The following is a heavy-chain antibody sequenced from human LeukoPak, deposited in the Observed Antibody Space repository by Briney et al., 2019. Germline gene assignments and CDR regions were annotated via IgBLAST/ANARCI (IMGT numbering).Heavy chain of an antibody. Sequence: GGSLRLSCVASGFIVSSNYMSWVRQAPGKGLEWVSVIYSGGSTYYAVSVQGRFTISRDNSKNTLYLQMDSLRAEDTAVYYCARGYLDSGGGAFDIWGQGTMVTVPS. D-gene: IGHD1-26*01. V-gene: IGHV3-53*01. J-gene: IGHJ3*02. CDR1: GFIVSSNY. CDR2: IYSGGST. CDR3: ARGYLDSGGGAFDI.